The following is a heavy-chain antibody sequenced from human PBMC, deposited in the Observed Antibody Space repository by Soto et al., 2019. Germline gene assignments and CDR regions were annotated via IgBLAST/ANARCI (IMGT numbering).Heavy chain of an antibody. Sequence: PGGSLRLSCAASGFTFSSYSMTWVRQAPGKGLEWVTGISGSGRSTFYADSVKGRFTISRDNSKNTLYLQMNSLRAEDTAVYYCARGWGDYGYYYGMDVWGQGTTVTVSS. J-gene: IGHJ6*02. CDR3: ARGWGDYGYYYGMDV. D-gene: IGHD4-17*01. V-gene: IGHV3-23*01. CDR2: ISGSGRST. CDR1: GFTFSSYS.